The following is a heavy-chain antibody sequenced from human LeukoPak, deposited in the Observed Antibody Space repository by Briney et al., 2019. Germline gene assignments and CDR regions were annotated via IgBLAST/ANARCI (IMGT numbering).Heavy chain of an antibody. CDR3: ARQGSGVVTSYYYMDV. Sequence: SETLSLTCTVSGGSISSSSYYWGWIRQPPGKGLEWIGSIYYSGSTNYNPSLKSRVTISVDTSKNQFSLKLSSVTAADTAVYYCARQGSGVVTSYYYMDVWGKGTTVTVSS. V-gene: IGHV4-39*07. CDR2: IYYSGST. D-gene: IGHD2-21*02. J-gene: IGHJ6*03. CDR1: GGSISSSSYY.